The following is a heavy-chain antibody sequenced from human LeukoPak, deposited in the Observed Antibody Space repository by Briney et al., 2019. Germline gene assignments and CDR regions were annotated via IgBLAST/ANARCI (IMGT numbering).Heavy chain of an antibody. CDR1: GGSISSGGYY. V-gene: IGHV4-31*03. D-gene: IGHD6-13*01. J-gene: IGHJ5*02. CDR2: IYYSGTN. Sequence: SQTLSLTCTVSGGSISSGGYYWSWIRQHPGKGLEWIGYIYYSGTNYYNPSLKSRTTISVDTSKKQFSRMRTSVTAADTAVYYCARDFYGSSPNGWFDPWGQGTLVTVSS. CDR3: ARDFYGSSPNGWFDP.